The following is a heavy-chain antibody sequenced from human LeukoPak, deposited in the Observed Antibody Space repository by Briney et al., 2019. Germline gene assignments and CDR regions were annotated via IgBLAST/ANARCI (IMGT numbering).Heavy chain of an antibody. Sequence: HSGGSLRLSCAASGFTFSTYSMTWVRQAPGKGLEWVSLISSSSAIKHYADSVRGRFTISRDSAKNSLFLQMSSLRAEDTAVYYCARSDSTGTNLDYWGQGTLVTVSS. V-gene: IGHV3-48*04. CDR3: ARSDSTGTNLDY. CDR2: ISSSSAIK. J-gene: IGHJ4*02. D-gene: IGHD1-1*01. CDR1: GFTFSTYS.